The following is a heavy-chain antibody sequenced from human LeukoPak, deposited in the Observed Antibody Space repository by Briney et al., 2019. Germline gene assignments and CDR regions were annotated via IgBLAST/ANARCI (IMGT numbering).Heavy chain of an antibody. CDR3: ARATSYSNYGLDV. J-gene: IGHJ6*02. CDR1: GFTFSHHR. D-gene: IGHD6-13*01. V-gene: IGHV3-74*01. Sequence: GGSLRLSCAASGFTFSHHRMHWVRQVPGKGLVWVSRINSDGSSTTYADSVKGRFTISRDNARNTLYLRMNSLRAEDTAVHYCARATSYSNYGLDVWGQGTTVTVSS. CDR2: INSDGSST.